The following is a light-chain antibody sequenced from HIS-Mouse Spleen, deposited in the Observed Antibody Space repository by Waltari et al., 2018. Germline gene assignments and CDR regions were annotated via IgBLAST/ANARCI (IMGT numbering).Light chain of an antibody. CDR3: NSRDSSGNHVV. J-gene: IGLJ2*01. CDR2: GKN. Sequence: SSELTQDPAVSVALGQTVRITCQGDSPTRQYSSWYQQKPGQAPVLVIYGKNNRPSGIPDRFSGSSSGNTASLTITGAQAEDEADYYCNSRDSSGNHVVFGGGTKLTVL. CDR1: SPTRQY. V-gene: IGLV3-19*01.